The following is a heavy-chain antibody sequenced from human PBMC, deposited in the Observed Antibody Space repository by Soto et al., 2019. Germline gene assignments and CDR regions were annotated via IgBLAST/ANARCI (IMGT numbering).Heavy chain of an antibody. CDR1: DDSIGRSNYF. Sequence: SETLSLTCTVSDDSIGRSNYFWGWIRQPPGKGLEWIGYIYYSGSTNYNPSLKSRVTISVDTSKNQFSLKLSSVTAADTAVYYCARAPIITIFGVVIQAFDYWGQGTLVTVSS. V-gene: IGHV4-61*05. CDR3: ARAPIITIFGVVIQAFDY. D-gene: IGHD3-3*01. J-gene: IGHJ4*02. CDR2: IYYSGST.